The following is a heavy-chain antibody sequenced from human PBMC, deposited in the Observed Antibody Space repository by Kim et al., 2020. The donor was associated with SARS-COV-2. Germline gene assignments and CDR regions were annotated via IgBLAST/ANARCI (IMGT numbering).Heavy chain of an antibody. CDR2: ST. V-gene: IGHV3-66*01. J-gene: IGHJ4*02. Sequence: STYYADSVKGRFTISRDNSKNTLYLQMNSLRAEDTAVYYCAREGAARSYWGQGTLVTVSS. D-gene: IGHD6-25*01. CDR3: AREGAARSY.